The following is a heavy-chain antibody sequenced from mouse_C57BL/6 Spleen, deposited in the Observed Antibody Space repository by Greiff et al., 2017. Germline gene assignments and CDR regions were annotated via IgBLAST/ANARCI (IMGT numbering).Heavy chain of an antibody. D-gene: IGHD1-1*01. CDR2: IYPRSGNT. V-gene: IGHV1-81*01. J-gene: IGHJ2*01. CDR1: GYTFTSYG. CDR3: ARGDYGIYYFDY. Sequence: QVQLKQPGAELARPGASVKLSCKASGYTFTSYGISWVKQRTGQGLEWIGEIYPRSGNTYYNEKFKGKATLTADKSSSTAYMELRSLTSEDSAVYFCARGDYGIYYFDYWGQGTTLTVSS.